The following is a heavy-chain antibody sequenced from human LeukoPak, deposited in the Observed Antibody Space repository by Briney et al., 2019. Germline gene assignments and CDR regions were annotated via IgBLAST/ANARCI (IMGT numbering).Heavy chain of an antibody. Sequence: GESLKISCKGSGYSFTSYWIGWVRQMPGKGLEWMGIIYPGDSDTRYSPSFQGQVTISADKSISTAYLQWSSLTASDTAMYYCARQSSSWYDGFDYWGQGTLVTVSS. CDR2: IYPGDSDT. V-gene: IGHV5-51*01. CDR1: GYSFTSYW. D-gene: IGHD6-13*01. CDR3: ARQSSSWYDGFDY. J-gene: IGHJ4*02.